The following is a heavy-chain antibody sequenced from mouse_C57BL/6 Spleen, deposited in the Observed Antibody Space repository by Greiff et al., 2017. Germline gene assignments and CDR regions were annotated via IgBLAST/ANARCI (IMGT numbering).Heavy chain of an antibody. CDR2: ISYDGSN. CDR1: GYSITSGYY. V-gene: IGHV3-6*01. CDR3: ARKGPITTVVARYFDV. J-gene: IGHJ1*03. D-gene: IGHD1-1*01. Sequence: VQLKESGPGLVKPSQSLSLTCSVTGYSITSGYYWNWIRQFPGNKLEWMGYISYDGSNNYNPSLKNRISITRDTSKNQIFLKLNSVTTEDTATYYCARKGPITTVVARYFDVWGTGTTVTVSS.